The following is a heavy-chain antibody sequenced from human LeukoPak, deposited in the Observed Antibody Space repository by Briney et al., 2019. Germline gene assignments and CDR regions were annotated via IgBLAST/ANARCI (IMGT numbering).Heavy chain of an antibody. D-gene: IGHD6-13*01. CDR3: ARERAAAGIVRWFDP. CDR1: GGSISSSNW. V-gene: IGHV4-4*02. CDR2: IYHSGST. J-gene: IGHJ5*02. Sequence: YPSETLSLTCAVSGGSISSSNWWSWVRQPPGKGLEWIGEIYHSGSTNYNPSLKSRVTISVDTSKNQFSLKLSSVTAADTAVYYCARERAAAGIVRWFDPWGQGTLVTVSS.